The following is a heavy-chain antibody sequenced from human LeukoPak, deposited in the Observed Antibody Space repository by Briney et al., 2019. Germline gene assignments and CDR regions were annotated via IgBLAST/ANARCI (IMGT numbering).Heavy chain of an antibody. J-gene: IGHJ4*02. CDR2: ISHSGRNT. V-gene: IGHV3-23*01. CDR3: AKDRRLCSSTFCSGAHFDS. D-gene: IGHD2-2*01. CDR1: GFTFSNYG. Sequence: GGSPRLSCAASGFTFSNYGLSWVRQAPGKGLESVSYISHSGRNTYYSGPVKGRFVISRDNSKNSLFLEMKDLRVEDTALYFCAKDRRLCSSTFCSGAHFDSWGQGTLVSVSS.